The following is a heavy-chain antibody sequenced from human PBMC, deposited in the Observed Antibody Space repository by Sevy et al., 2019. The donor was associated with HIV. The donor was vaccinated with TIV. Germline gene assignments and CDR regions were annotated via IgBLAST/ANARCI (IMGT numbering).Heavy chain of an antibody. CDR3: ARGVYRGVTICGVVTGFDY. V-gene: IGHV3-30*04. CDR1: GFTFSSYA. D-gene: IGHD3-3*01. J-gene: IGHJ4*02. Sequence: GGSLRLSCAASGFTFSSYAMHWVRQAPGKGLEWVAVISYDGSNKYYADSVKGRFTISRDNSKNTLYLQMNSLRAEDTAVYYCARGVYRGVTICGVVTGFDYWGQGTLVTVSS. CDR2: ISYDGSNK.